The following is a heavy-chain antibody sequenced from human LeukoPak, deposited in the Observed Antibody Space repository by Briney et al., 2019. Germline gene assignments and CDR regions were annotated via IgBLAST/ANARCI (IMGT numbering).Heavy chain of an antibody. D-gene: IGHD4-17*01. CDR3: ARDGGEGYDYGDYGEGYFDY. J-gene: IGHJ4*02. V-gene: IGHV3-11*01. CDR1: GFTFSDYY. Sequence: PGGSLRLSCAASGFTFSDYYMSWIRQAPGKGLEWVSYISSSGSTIYYADSVKGRFTISRDNAKNSLYLQMNSLRAEDTALYYCARDGGEGYDYGDYGEGYFDYWGQGTLVTVSS. CDR2: ISSSGSTI.